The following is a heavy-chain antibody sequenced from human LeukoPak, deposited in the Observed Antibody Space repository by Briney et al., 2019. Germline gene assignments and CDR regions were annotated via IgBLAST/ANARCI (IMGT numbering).Heavy chain of an antibody. D-gene: IGHD6-13*01. CDR2: ISSSSSYT. Sequence: LGGSLRLSCVVSGIPFSDYYMNWIRQAPGKGLEWISYISSSSSYTDYADSVKGRFTISRDNAKSALYLQLNSLRLEDTAVYYCAAGTAADFWGQGTLVTVSS. CDR3: AAGTAADF. V-gene: IGHV3-11*03. CDR1: GIPFSDYY. J-gene: IGHJ4*02.